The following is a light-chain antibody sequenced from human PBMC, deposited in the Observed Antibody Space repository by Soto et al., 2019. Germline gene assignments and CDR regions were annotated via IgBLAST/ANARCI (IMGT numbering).Light chain of an antibody. J-gene: IGKJ4*01. CDR1: QSVGSH. V-gene: IGKV3D-15*01. Sequence: IVMTQSPATLSVSPGERATLSCRASQSVGSHLAWYQQKPGQAPRLLLYGASTRATDIPDRFSGSGSGTDFTLTISRVEPEDFAVFYCQHYGSSPLTFGGGTKVDI. CDR3: QHYGSSPLT. CDR2: GAS.